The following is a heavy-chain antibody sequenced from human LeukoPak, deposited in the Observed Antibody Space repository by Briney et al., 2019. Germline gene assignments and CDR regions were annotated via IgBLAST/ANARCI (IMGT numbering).Heavy chain of an antibody. D-gene: IGHD1-26*01. CDR1: GFTFTNCA. Sequence: GGSLRLSCVASGFTFTNCAMTWVRQAPGKGLEWVSSICGSGSTTYYADSAKGRFTISRDNSKNTVYLQMNSLSVEDTAVYYCAKDQSRVGASDPFDSWGQGTLVTVSS. CDR2: ICGSGSTT. V-gene: IGHV3-23*01. J-gene: IGHJ5*01. CDR3: AKDQSRVGASDPFDS.